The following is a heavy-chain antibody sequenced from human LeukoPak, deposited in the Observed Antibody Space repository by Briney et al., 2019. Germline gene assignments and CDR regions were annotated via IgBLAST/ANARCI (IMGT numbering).Heavy chain of an antibody. D-gene: IGHD6-13*01. Sequence: ASVKVSCKASGGTFSSYAISWVRQAPGQGLEWMGGIIPIFGTANYAQKFQGRVTITADESTSTAYMELSSLRSEDTAVYYCARDAVVAAAGTTVDYWGQGTLVTVSS. V-gene: IGHV1-69*13. CDR2: IIPIFGTA. CDR1: GGTFSSYA. CDR3: ARDAVVAAAGTTVDY. J-gene: IGHJ4*02.